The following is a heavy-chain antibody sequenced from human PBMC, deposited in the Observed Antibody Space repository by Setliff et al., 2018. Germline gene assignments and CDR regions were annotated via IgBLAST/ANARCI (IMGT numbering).Heavy chain of an antibody. CDR1: GDSISSGSYY. V-gene: IGHV4-61*01. CDR2: INHSGST. J-gene: IGHJ3*02. CDR3: ARLTTLTTWFELGAFDI. D-gene: IGHD4-17*01. Sequence: PSETLSLTCTVSGDSISSGSYYWSWIRQPPGKGLEWIGEINHSGSTNYNPSLKSRATISVDTSKNQFSLKLSSVTAADTAVYYCARLTTLTTWFELGAFDIWGQGTMVTVSS.